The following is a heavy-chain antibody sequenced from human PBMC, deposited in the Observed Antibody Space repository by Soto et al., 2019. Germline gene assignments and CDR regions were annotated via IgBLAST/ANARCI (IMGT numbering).Heavy chain of an antibody. J-gene: IGHJ4*02. CDR2: ISGSGGST. D-gene: IGHD2-15*01. Sequence: EVQLLESGGGLVQPGGSLRLSCAASGFTFSSYAMSWVRQAPGKGLEWVSAISGSGGSTYHADSVKGRFTISRDNSKNTLYLQMNSLRAEDTAVYYCAKAGCSGGSCYHFDYWGQGTLVTVSS. V-gene: IGHV3-23*01. CDR3: AKAGCSGGSCYHFDY. CDR1: GFTFSSYA.